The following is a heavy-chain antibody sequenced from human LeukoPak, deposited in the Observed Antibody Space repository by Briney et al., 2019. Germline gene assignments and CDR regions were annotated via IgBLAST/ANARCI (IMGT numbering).Heavy chain of an antibody. Sequence: ASVKVSCKASGYTFTSYGISWVRQAPGQGLEWMGWISAYNGNTNYAQKLQGRVTMTTDTSTSTAYMELRSLRSDDTAVYYCARAMHYYGYGTYYGIDYWGQGTLVTVSS. CDR3: ARAMHYYGYGTYYGIDY. CDR2: ISAYNGNT. V-gene: IGHV1-18*01. J-gene: IGHJ4*02. D-gene: IGHD3-10*01. CDR1: GYTFTSYG.